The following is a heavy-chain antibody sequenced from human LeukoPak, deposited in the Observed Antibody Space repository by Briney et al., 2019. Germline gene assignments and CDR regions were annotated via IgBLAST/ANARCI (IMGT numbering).Heavy chain of an antibody. CDR1: GYFFTNYG. CDR2: ISAYNGNT. Sequence: ASVKVSCKASGYFFTNYGISWVRQAPGQGLEWMGWISAYNGNTNYAQKFQGRVTMTTATSTSTAYMELRSLRSDDTAVYYCARDNDYVWGSYRYPGYWGQGTLVTVPS. J-gene: IGHJ4*02. CDR3: ARDNDYVWGSYRYPGY. V-gene: IGHV1-18*01. D-gene: IGHD3-16*02.